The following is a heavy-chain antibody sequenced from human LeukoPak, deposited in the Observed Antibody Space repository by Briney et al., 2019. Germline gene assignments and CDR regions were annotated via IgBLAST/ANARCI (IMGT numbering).Heavy chain of an antibody. V-gene: IGHV3-30-3*01. J-gene: IGHJ4*02. Sequence: PGGSLRLSCAASXXXXXXXXXXXVXXXXXXXLEXXAVISYDGSNKYYADSVKGRFTISRDNSKNTLYLQMNSLRAEDTAVYYCASLGGWYGGQGTLVTVSS. D-gene: IGHD6-19*01. CDR2: ISYDGSNK. CDR3: ASLGGWY. CDR1: XXXXXXXX.